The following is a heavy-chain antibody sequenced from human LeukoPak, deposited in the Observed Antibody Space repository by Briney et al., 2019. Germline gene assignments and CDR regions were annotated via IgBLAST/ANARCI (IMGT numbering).Heavy chain of an antibody. CDR2: ISAYNGNT. D-gene: IGHD3-22*01. V-gene: IGHV1-18*01. CDR3: ARGAIVAVPTPLLGMDV. Sequence: ASVKVSCKASGYTFTSYGISWVRQAPGQGLEWMGWISAYNGNTNYAQKLQGRVTMTTDTSTSTAYMELRSLRSDDTAVYYCARGAIVAVPTPLLGMDVWGQGTTVTVSS. J-gene: IGHJ6*02. CDR1: GYTFTSYG.